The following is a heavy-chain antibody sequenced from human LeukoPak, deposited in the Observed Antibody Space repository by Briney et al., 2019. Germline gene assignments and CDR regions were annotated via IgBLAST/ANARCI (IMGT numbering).Heavy chain of an antibody. J-gene: IGHJ4*02. CDR3: ASYSSGGGRIDY. CDR1: GGSFSGHY. CDR2: INHSGST. D-gene: IGHD3-16*01. Sequence: SETLSLTCAVYGGSFSGHYWSWIRQPPGKGLEWIGEINHSGSTNYNPSLKSRVTISVDTSKNQFSLKLSSVTAADTAVYYCASYSSGGGRIDYWGQGTLVTVSS. V-gene: IGHV4-34*01.